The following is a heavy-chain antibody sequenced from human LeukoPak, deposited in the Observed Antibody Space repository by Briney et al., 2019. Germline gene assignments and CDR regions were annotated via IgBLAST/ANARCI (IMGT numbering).Heavy chain of an antibody. Sequence: GGSLRLSCAASGFTFSSYAMSWVRQAPGKGLEWVSAISGSGCSTYYADSVKGRFTISRDNSNNTLYLQMNSLRAEDTAVYYCAKDQRGYSYGYHYWGQGTLVTVSS. CDR1: GFTFSSYA. D-gene: IGHD5-18*01. CDR3: AKDQRGYSYGYHY. V-gene: IGHV3-23*01. J-gene: IGHJ4*02. CDR2: ISGSGCST.